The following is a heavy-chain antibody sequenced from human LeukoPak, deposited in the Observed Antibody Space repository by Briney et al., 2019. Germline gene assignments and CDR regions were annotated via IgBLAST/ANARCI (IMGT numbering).Heavy chain of an antibody. V-gene: IGHV3-23*01. Sequence: GGSLRLSCAASGFTFSSAWINWVRQAPGKGLEWVSGISNSGDRTYYADSVKGRFTISRDNSKNTLYLQMNSLRAEDTAVYYCAKALVGTLRGFDPWGQGTLVTVSS. CDR3: AKALVGTLRGFDP. J-gene: IGHJ5*02. D-gene: IGHD1-1*01. CDR2: ISNSGDRT. CDR1: GFTFSSAW.